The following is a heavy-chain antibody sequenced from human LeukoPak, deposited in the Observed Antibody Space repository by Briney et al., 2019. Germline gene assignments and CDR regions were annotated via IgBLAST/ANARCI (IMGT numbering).Heavy chain of an antibody. V-gene: IGHV4-59*08. Sequence: SETLSLTCSVSGGSISGYYWSWIRQPPGKGLEWIGYIYYSGSTNYKPSLKSRVTISVDTSKNQFSLKLSTVTAADTAVYYCARHEDESSGYLFDYWGQGTLVTVSS. CDR1: GGSISGYY. J-gene: IGHJ4*02. D-gene: IGHD3-22*01. CDR3: ARHEDESSGYLFDY. CDR2: IYYSGST.